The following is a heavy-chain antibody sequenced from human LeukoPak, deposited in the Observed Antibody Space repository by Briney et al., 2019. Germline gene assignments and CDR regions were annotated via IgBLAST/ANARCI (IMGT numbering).Heavy chain of an antibody. CDR3: AKRVGGTPDY. CDR2: ISGDGGST. D-gene: IGHD1-26*01. J-gene: IGHJ4*02. CDR1: GFTFSIYA. V-gene: IGHV3-23*01. Sequence: AGGSLRLSCAASGFTFSIYAMTWLRQAPGKGLEWVSAISGDGGSTDYADSVKGRFTISRDNSKTTLYLQMNSLRAEDTALYYCAKRVGGTPDYWGLGTLVTVSS.